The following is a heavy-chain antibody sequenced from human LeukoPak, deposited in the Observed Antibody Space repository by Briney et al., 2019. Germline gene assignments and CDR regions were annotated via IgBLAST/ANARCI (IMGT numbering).Heavy chain of an antibody. CDR2: ISAYNGDT. V-gene: IGHV1-18*01. Sequence: ASVKVSCKASGYSFTSYGISWVRQAPGQGLEWMGWISAYNGDTKYAQKFQGRVTVTTDTSTSTAYMELRSLRSDDTAIYYCARDSPFNHYGSGSYPFDYWGQGTLVTVSS. J-gene: IGHJ4*02. CDR1: GYSFTSYG. CDR3: ARDSPFNHYGSGSYPFDY. D-gene: IGHD3-10*01.